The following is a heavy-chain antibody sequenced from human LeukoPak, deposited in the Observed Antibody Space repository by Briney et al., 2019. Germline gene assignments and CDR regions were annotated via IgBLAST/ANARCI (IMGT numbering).Heavy chain of an antibody. CDR3: AKDQGGPRDY. CDR2: ISYDGSNE. V-gene: IGHV3-30*18. J-gene: IGHJ4*02. D-gene: IGHD3-16*01. CDR1: GFSFSTYA. Sequence: GGSLRLSCAASGFSFSTYALHWVRQTPGKGLEWVTVISYDGSNEYYADSVKGRFTISRDNARNTLYLQMNSLRAEDTAVYYCAKDQGGPRDYWGQGSLVTVSS.